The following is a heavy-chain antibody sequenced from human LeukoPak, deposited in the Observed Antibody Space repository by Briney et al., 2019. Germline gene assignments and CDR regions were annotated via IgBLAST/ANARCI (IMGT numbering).Heavy chain of an antibody. CDR3: ARLKIQVFLDYSNYGMDV. J-gene: IGHJ6*02. CDR1: GYTFTDYY. CDR2: INPKTGGT. Sequence: ASVKVSCKASGYTFTDYYMHWVRQAPGQGLEWMRWINPKTGGTHYAQRFQGRVTMTRDTSIRTAYMELSRLRSDDTAVYFCARLKIQVFLDYSNYGMDVWGQGTTVTVSS. D-gene: IGHD5-18*01. V-gene: IGHV1-2*02.